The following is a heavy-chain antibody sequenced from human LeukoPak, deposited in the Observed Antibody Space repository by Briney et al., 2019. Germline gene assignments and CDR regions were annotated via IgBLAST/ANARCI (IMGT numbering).Heavy chain of an antibody. D-gene: IGHD4-17*01. V-gene: IGHV3-30-3*01. J-gene: IGHJ3*02. CDR3: AITSRDSGLRGGQRGAFDI. Sequence: GGSLRLSCAASGFTFSSYDMNWVRQAPGKGLEWVAIISYDGSNKYYTDSVRGRFTISRDSSKNTLYLQLNSLRPEDTALYYCAITSRDSGLRGGQRGAFDIWGQGTMVTVSS. CDR1: GFTFSSYD. CDR2: ISYDGSNK.